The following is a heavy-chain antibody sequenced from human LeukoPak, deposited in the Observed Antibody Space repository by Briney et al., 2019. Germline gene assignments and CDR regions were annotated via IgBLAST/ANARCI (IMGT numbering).Heavy chain of an antibody. J-gene: IGHJ4*02. CDR2: FNHSGGT. CDR1: GGSISSSNW. CDR3: TRVWEGGRDWCGSLDY. Sequence: PSETLSLTCAVSGGSISSSNWWSWFRQPPGKGREGFGEFNHSGGTTYNPPPKSRAPITVEKSKNQFSLKLMSVTAAATAVFYLTRVWEGGRDWCGSLDYWGQGTLVTVSP. D-gene: IGHD2-8*02. V-gene: IGHV4-4*02.